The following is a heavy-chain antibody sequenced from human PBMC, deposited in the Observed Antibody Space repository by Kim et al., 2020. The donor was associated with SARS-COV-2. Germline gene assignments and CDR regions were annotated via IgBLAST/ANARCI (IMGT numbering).Heavy chain of an antibody. V-gene: IGHV3-30*18. J-gene: IGHJ4*02. CDR2: ISYDGSNK. CDR3: AKDAKYDFWSGYRATLIDY. CDR1: GFTFSSYG. D-gene: IGHD3-3*01. Sequence: GGSLRLSCAASGFTFSSYGMHWVRQAPGKGLEWVAVISYDGSNKYYADSVKGRFTISRDNSKNTLYLQMNSLRAEDTAVYYCAKDAKYDFWSGYRATLIDYWGQGTLVTVSS.